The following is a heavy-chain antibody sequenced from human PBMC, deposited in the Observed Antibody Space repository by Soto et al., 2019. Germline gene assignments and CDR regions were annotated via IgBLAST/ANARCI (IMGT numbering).Heavy chain of an antibody. V-gene: IGHV3-43*01. J-gene: IGHJ6*02. Sequence: PGGSLRLSCAASGFTFDDYTMHWVRQAPGKGLEWVSLISWDGGSTYYADSVKGRFTISRDNSKNSLYLQMNSLRTEDTALYYCAKDIQAARPNLYYYYYYGMDVWGQGTTVTVSS. CDR2: ISWDGGST. CDR1: GFTFDDYT. CDR3: AKDIQAARPNLYYYYYYGMDV. D-gene: IGHD6-6*01.